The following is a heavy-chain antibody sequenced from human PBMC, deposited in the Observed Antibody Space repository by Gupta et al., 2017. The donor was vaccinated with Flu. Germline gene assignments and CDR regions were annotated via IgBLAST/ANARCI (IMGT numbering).Heavy chain of an antibody. V-gene: IGHV1-46*01. J-gene: IGHJ4*02. CDR1: GSSFISHF. D-gene: IGHD2-15*01. Sequence: QELLAQSRAEVRKPGASVRLSCKASGSSFISHFIHWVRQAPGQGLEWMGIINPNGGSTNYPQKFQRRVTITADTSTSTVYMDLRGLESDDTAVYYCAKDRHDCDFWGQGTLVTVSS. CDR2: INPNGGST. CDR3: AKDRHDCDF.